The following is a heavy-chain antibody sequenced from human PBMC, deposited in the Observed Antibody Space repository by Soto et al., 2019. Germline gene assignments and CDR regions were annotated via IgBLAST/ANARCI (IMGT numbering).Heavy chain of an antibody. CDR2: ISGSGGRT. J-gene: IGHJ6*02. CDR3: AKDIGAMAIYGMDV. Sequence: EVQLLESGGGLVQPGGSLRLSCAASGFTFSSHVMSWVRHTPGKGLEWASAISGSGGRTYYADSVKGRFTISRDNSKNTLYLQMNSLRAEDTAVYYCAKDIGAMAIYGMDVWGQGTTVTVSS. CDR1: GFTFSSHV. D-gene: IGHD5-18*01. V-gene: IGHV3-23*01.